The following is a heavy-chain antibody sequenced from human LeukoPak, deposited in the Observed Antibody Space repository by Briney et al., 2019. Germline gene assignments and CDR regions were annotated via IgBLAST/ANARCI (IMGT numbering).Heavy chain of an antibody. Sequence: GRSLRLSCAASGFTFSSYGMHWVRQAPGKGLEWVAVISYDGSNKYYADSVKGRFIISRDNSKNTLYLQMNSLRAEDTAVYYCAKETTTVTDWFDPWGQGTLVTVSS. D-gene: IGHD4-17*01. J-gene: IGHJ5*02. CDR1: GFTFSSYG. CDR2: ISYDGSNK. V-gene: IGHV3-30*18. CDR3: AKETTTVTDWFDP.